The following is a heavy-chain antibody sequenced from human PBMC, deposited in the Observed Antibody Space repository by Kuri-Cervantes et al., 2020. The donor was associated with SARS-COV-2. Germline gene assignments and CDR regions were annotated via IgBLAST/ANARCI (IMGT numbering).Heavy chain of an antibody. Sequence: SETLSLTCAVYGGSFSGYYWSWIRQPPGKGLEWIGEINHSGSTNYNLSLKSRVTISVDTSKNQFSLKLSSVTAADTAVYYCARDQGGYYMDVWGKGTTVTVSS. CDR3: ARDQGGYYMDV. J-gene: IGHJ6*03. CDR2: INHSGST. CDR1: GGSFSGYY. D-gene: IGHD3-16*01. V-gene: IGHV4-34*01.